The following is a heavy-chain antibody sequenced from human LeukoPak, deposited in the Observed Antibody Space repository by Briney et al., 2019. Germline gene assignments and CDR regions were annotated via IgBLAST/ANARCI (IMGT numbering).Heavy chain of an antibody. J-gene: IGHJ6*02. D-gene: IGHD6-6*01. CDR1: GFTVSTNY. CDR2: IYRDDTT. V-gene: IGHV3-53*01. CDR3: AKGLRSSSFGYYYGMDV. Sequence: GGSLRLSCAASGFTVSTNYMSWVRQAPGKGLEWVSVIYRDDTTYYADSVKGRFTISRDNSKNTLYLQMSSVRAEDTAVYYCAKGLRSSSFGYYYGMDVWGQGTTVTVSS.